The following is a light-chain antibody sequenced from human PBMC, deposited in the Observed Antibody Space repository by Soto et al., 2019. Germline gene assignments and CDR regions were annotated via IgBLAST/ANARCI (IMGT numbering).Light chain of an antibody. CDR2: GND. CDR3: ATWDTNLSAV. Sequence: QSVLTQPPSVSAAPGQTVTISCSGGTSNIGHNYVSWYQQLPGTAPTLLIYGNDKRPSGIPDRFSGSKSGTSATLAITGLQTRDEADYYCATWDTNLSAVFGGGTKVTVL. J-gene: IGLJ3*02. V-gene: IGLV1-51*01. CDR1: TSNIGHNY.